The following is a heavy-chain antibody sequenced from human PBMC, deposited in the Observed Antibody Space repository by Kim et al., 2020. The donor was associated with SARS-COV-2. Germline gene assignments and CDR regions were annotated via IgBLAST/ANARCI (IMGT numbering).Heavy chain of an antibody. J-gene: IGHJ4*02. CDR1: GFTLSKFA. CDR2: ISETGRAT. Sequence: GGSLRLSCAASGFTLSKFAMTWVRQAPGKGLEWVSAISETGRATYYADSVRGRFTISRDTSKNTVYLEINGLRADDTAVYYCTKDYPTTTPHYYAYFYHVFWGPGTLVTVSS. CDR3: TKDYPTTTPHYYAYFYHVF. V-gene: IGHV3-23*01. D-gene: IGHD3-3*01.